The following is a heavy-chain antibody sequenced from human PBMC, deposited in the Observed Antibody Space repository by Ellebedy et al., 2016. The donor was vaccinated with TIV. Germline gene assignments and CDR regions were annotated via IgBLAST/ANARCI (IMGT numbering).Heavy chain of an antibody. CDR3: ARDAADSGGKLDY. J-gene: IGHJ4*02. D-gene: IGHD4-23*01. Sequence: GESLKISCAASGFTFSSYSMHWVRQAPGKGLECVSYIGSSGTIIYYADSVRGRFTVSRDNAKNSLYLQMNSLRAEDTAVYYCARDAADSGGKLDYWGQGALVTVSS. CDR1: GFTFSSYS. CDR2: IGSSGTII. V-gene: IGHV3-48*04.